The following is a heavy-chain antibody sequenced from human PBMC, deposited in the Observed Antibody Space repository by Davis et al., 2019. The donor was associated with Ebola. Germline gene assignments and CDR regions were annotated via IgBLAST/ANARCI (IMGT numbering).Heavy chain of an antibody. Sequence: LSLTCAVYGGSFSGYYWSWIRQPPGKGLEWVTVISYDGNNKYYADSVKGRFTISRDNSKNTLYLQMNSLRAEDTAVYYCARGYYDSSGSDYWGQGTLVTVSS. CDR1: GGSFSGYY. CDR2: ISYDGNNK. J-gene: IGHJ4*02. D-gene: IGHD3-22*01. CDR3: ARGYYDSSGSDY. V-gene: IGHV3-30*03.